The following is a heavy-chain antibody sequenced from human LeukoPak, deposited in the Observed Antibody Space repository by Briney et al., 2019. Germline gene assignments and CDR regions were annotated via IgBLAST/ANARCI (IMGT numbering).Heavy chain of an antibody. D-gene: IGHD3-10*01. CDR1: GGSINSGDNS. J-gene: IGHJ4*02. CDR2: IYHSATT. Sequence: SQALSLTCAVSGGSINSGDNSWNWIRLPPGRGLEWIGYIYHSATTFYNPSLKSRVTISVDRSRNQFSLRLTSVTAADSAVYYCARAPGYYGSGSPYLDSWGQGALVTVSS. V-gene: IGHV4-30-2*01. CDR3: ARAPGYYGSGSPYLDS.